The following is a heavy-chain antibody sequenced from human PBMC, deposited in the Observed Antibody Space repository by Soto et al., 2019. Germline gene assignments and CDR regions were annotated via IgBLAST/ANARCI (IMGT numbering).Heavy chain of an antibody. J-gene: IGHJ5*02. V-gene: IGHV3-33*01. CDR1: XFTFSSYG. CDR2: IWYDGSNK. D-gene: IGHD3-3*01. CDR3: ASACMGEDFCGGYSPSWLVH. Sequence: LRVSCAASXFTFSSYGMHWVRQAPGKGLEWVAVIWYDGSNKYYADSVKGRFTISRDNSKNMLYLQMNSLRAEDTAVYYCASACMGEDFCGGYSPSWLVHWGQGTLVTVSS.